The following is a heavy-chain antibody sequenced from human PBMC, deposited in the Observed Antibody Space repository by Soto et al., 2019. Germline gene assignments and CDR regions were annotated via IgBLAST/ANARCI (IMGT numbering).Heavy chain of an antibody. D-gene: IGHD3-22*01. CDR2: IKQGGSEK. CDR3: ASRGSYYDSSGYYGGEYYFDY. V-gene: IGHV3-7*03. CDR1: GFTFSSYW. J-gene: IGHJ4*02. Sequence: EVQLVESGGGLVQPGGSLRLSCAASGFTFSSYWMSWVRQAPGKGLEWVANIKQGGSEKYYVDSVKGRFTISRDNAKNSLYLQMNSLRAEDTAVYYCASRGSYYDSSGYYGGEYYFDYWGQGTLVTVSS.